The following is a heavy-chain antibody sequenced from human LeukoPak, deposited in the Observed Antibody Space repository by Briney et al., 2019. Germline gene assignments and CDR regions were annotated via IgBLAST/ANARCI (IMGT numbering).Heavy chain of an antibody. CDR2: LYYSGST. V-gene: IGHV4-39*07. J-gene: IGHJ4*02. D-gene: IGHD7-27*01. Sequence: PSETLSLTCSVSGISINSNTYYWVWIRQPPGTGLEWIGSLYYSGSTYYNPSLKSRVTISVDTSKNQFSLKLSSVTAADTAVYYCARVLRANWAPRFDYWGQGTLVTVSS. CDR3: ARVLRANWAPRFDY. CDR1: GISINSNTYY.